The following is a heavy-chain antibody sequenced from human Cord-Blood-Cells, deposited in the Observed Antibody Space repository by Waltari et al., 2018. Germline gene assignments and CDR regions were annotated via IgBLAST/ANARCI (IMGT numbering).Heavy chain of an antibody. V-gene: IGHV1-69*01. CDR1: GGTFSSYA. Sequence: QVQLVQSGAEVKKPGSSVKVSCKASGGTFSSYAISWVRQAPGQGLEWMGGIIPIFGTANYAQKFQGRVTITADESTSTAYMELSSLRSEDTAVYYCARDRAGEAYYYYYGMDVWGQGTTVTVSS. CDR2: IIPIFGTA. D-gene: IGHD3-10*01. CDR3: ARDRAGEAYYYYYGMDV. J-gene: IGHJ6*02.